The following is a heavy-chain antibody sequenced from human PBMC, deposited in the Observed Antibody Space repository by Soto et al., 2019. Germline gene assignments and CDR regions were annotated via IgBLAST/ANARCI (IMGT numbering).Heavy chain of an antibody. J-gene: IGHJ4*02. D-gene: IGHD3-3*01. CDR3: ARGPKKGIKRSYYAFSSGYYFAY. CDR1: GYTFTSYG. CDR2: ISAYNGNT. V-gene: IGHV1-18*01. Sequence: GASVKVSCKASGYTFTSYGISWVRQAPGQGLEWMGWISAYNGNTNYAQKLQGRVTMATDTSTSTAYMELRSLRSDDTAVYYCARGPKKGIKRSYYAFSSGYYFAYWGKGTLGTVSS.